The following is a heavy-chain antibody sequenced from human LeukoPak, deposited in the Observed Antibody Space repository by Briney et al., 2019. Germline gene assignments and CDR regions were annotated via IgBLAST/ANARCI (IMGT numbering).Heavy chain of an antibody. CDR2: IYYSGTT. D-gene: IGHD6-19*01. CDR3: ARDVAVAGNGSPYWYFDL. CDR1: GGSISSDNFY. V-gene: IGHV4-39*07. Sequence: SETLSLTCTVSGGSISSDNFYWGWIRQPPGKGLEWIGSIYYSGTTYYNPSLKSRVTISVDTSKNQFSLKLSSVTAADTAVYYCARDVAVAGNGSPYWYFDLWGRGTLVTVSS. J-gene: IGHJ2*01.